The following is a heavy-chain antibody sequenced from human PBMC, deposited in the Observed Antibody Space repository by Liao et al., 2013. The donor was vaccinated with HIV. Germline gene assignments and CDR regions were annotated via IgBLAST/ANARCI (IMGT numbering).Heavy chain of an antibody. CDR3: AREGAFLYFGSERPYYMDV. Sequence: QVHLQESGPGLVKPSETLSLTCTVSGASISSYYWSWIRQPAGKGLEWIGRIYISGSTNYNPSLKSRVTLSIDTSKNQFSLNLTSVTAADTAVYYCAREGAFLYFGSERPYYMDVWGRGTTVTVSS. V-gene: IGHV4-4*07. J-gene: IGHJ6*03. D-gene: IGHD3-10*01. CDR2: IYISGST. CDR1: GASISSYY.